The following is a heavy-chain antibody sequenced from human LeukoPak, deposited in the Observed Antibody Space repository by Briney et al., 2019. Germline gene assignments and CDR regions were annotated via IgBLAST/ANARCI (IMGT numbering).Heavy chain of an antibody. V-gene: IGHV1-2*02. J-gene: IGHJ4*02. D-gene: IGHD1-1*01. CDR3: ARDRGTWNDDGFDY. CDR1: GYTFTGYY. CDR2: INPNGGGT. Sequence: ASVKVSCKASGYTFTGYYMHWVRQAPGQGLEWMGWINPNGGGTNYAQKFQSRVTMTRDTSISTAYMELSRLRSDNTAVYYCARDRGTWNDDGFDYWGQGALVTVSS.